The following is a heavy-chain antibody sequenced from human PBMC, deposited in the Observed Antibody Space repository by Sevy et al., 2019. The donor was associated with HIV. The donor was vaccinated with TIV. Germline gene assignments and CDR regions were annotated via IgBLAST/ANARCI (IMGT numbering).Heavy chain of an antibody. CDR2: ISYDGSNK. CDR3: AKERGNYYGMDV. J-gene: IGHJ6*02. D-gene: IGHD3-10*01. CDR1: GFTFSSYG. Sequence: GRSLRLSCAASGFTFSSYGMHWVRQAPGKGLEWVAVISYDGSNKYYADSVKGRFTISRDNSKNTLYLQMNSLRAEDTAVYYCAKERGNYYGMDVWGQGTTVTVSS. V-gene: IGHV3-30*18.